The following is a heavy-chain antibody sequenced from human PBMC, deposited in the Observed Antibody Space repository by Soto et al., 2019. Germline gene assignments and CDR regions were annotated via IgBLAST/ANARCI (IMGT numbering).Heavy chain of an antibody. V-gene: IGHV3-21*01. CDR1: GFSFSSDT. CDR3: ARDPPTGTTLDWADS. J-gene: IGHJ4*02. CDR2: ISSSGSFM. D-gene: IGHD1-7*01. Sequence: GGSLRLSCAASGFSFSSDTMGWVRQAPGKGLEWVSSISSSGSFMNYADSVKGRFTISRDNAKNSLYLQMSGLKDEDTAVYYCARDPPTGTTLDWADSWGQGTLVTVSS.